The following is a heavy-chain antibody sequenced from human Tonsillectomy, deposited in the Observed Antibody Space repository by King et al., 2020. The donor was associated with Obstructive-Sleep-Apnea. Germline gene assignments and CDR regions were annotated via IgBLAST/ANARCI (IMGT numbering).Heavy chain of an antibody. J-gene: IGHJ4*02. Sequence: QLQESGPGLVKSSETLSLTCTFSVGSINYYYWSWIRQPPGKGLEWIGYIYYTGSTNYNPSLKSRVTISVDTSKNQFSLTVSSVTAADTAVYYCAASSSWYIPFDYWGRGTLVTVSS. CDR1: VGSINYYY. V-gene: IGHV4-59*13. CDR3: AASSSWYIPFDY. D-gene: IGHD6-13*01. CDR2: IYYTGST.